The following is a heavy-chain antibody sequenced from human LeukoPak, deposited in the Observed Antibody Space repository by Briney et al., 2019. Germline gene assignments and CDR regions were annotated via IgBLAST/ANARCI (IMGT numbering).Heavy chain of an antibody. D-gene: IGHD2-21*02. J-gene: IGHJ4*02. CDR3: ASASREHIVVVTAIQGYFDY. CDR2: INPNSGGT. CDR1: GYTFTGYY. V-gene: IGHV1-2*02. Sequence: ASVKVSCKASGYTFTGYYMHWVRQAPGQGLEWMGWINPNSGGTNYAQKFQGRVTMTRDTSISTAYMELSRLRSDDTAVYYCASASREHIVVVTAIQGYFDYWGQGTLVTVSS.